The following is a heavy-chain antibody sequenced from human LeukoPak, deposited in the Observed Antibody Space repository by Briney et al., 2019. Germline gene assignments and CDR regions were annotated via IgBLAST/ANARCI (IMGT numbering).Heavy chain of an antibody. CDR3: ASSAGALIDC. J-gene: IGHJ4*02. V-gene: IGHV3-48*03. CDR2: ISTSGSTI. D-gene: IGHD6-19*01. Sequence: GGSLRLSCVASGFTFSSYEMNWVRQAPGKGLQWVSYISTSGSTIYYADSVKGRFTISRDNAKNSLYLQMNSLRAEDTAVYYCASSAGALIDCWGQGTLVIVSS. CDR1: GFTFSSYE.